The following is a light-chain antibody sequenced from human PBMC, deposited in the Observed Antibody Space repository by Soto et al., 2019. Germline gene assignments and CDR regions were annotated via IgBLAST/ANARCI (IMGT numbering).Light chain of an antibody. J-gene: IGKJ2*01. Sequence: EIVLTQSPGTLSLSPGERATLSCRASQTINSSYLTWYQHKPGQAPRLLIYSASSRATDIPDRFSGSGSGTDFTLTISRLEPEDFAVYYCQLYGVSPPKYTFGRGTKLEI. V-gene: IGKV3-20*01. CDR2: SAS. CDR1: QTINSSY. CDR3: QLYGVSPPKYT.